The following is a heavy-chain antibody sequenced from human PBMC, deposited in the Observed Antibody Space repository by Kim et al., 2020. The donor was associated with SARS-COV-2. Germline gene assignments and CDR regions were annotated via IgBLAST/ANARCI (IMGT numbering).Heavy chain of an antibody. J-gene: IGHJ4*02. CDR3: ARDVVVAATGY. CDR1: GFTFSSYS. V-gene: IGHV3-48*04. D-gene: IGHD2-15*01. Sequence: GGSLRLSCAASGFTFSSYSMNWVRQAPGKGLEWVSYISSGSSTIYYADSVKGRFTISRDNAKNSLYLQMNSLRAEDTAVYYCARDVVVAATGYWGQGTLVTVSS. CDR2: ISSGSSTI.